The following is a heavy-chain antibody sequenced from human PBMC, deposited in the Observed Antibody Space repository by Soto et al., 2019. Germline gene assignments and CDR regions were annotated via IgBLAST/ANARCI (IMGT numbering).Heavy chain of an antibody. CDR1: GYTFTNYG. CDR2: VSADSGDT. Sequence: ASVKVSCKAYGYTFTNYGLVWVRQAPGQGPEWMGWVSADSGDTSYAQKFQGRATMTRDTSTSTVYMELRSLRSDDTAMYYCAREMPGYCSDAACLPGYWGQ. J-gene: IGHJ4*02. D-gene: IGHD2-15*01. CDR3: AREMPGYCSDAACLPGY. V-gene: IGHV1-18*01.